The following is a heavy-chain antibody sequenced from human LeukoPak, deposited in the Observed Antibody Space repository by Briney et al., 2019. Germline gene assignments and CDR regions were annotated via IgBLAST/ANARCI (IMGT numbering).Heavy chain of an antibody. Sequence: GRSLRLSCAASGFTFSSYGMHWVRQAPGKGLEWVAVIWYDGSNKYYADSVKGRFTISRDNSKNTLYLQMNSLRAEDTAVYYCASRIVVVITTGYAFDIWDQGTMVTVSS. D-gene: IGHD3-22*01. CDR2: IWYDGSNK. V-gene: IGHV3-33*01. CDR1: GFTFSSYG. J-gene: IGHJ3*02. CDR3: ASRIVVVITTGYAFDI.